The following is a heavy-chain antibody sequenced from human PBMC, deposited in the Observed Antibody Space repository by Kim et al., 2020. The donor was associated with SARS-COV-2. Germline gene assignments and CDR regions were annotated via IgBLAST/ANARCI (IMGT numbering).Heavy chain of an antibody. J-gene: IGHJ4*02. CDR2: IIPIFGTA. CDR3: ARVLSEYSSSLYFDY. D-gene: IGHD6-6*01. Sequence: SVKVSCKASGGTFSSYAISWVRQAPGQGLEWMGGIIPIFGTANYAQKFQGRVTITADESTSTAYMELSSLRSEDTAVYYCARVLSEYSSSLYFDYWGQGTLGTVSS. V-gene: IGHV1-69*13. CDR1: GGTFSSYA.